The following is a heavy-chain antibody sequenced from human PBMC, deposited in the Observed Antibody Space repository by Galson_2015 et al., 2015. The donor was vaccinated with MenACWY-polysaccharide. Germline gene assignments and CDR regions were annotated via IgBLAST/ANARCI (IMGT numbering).Heavy chain of an antibody. V-gene: IGHV3-21*01. CDR3: ARQGQPANWFDP. Sequence: SLRLSCAASGFTFSNYNINWVRQAPGKGLEWVSSISSSSSYIYYADSVKGRFTISRDNAKNSLYLQMNSLRAEDTAVYYCARQGQPANWFDPWGQGTLVTVSS. D-gene: IGHD2-2*01. CDR2: ISSSSSYI. J-gene: IGHJ5*02. CDR1: GFTFSNYN.